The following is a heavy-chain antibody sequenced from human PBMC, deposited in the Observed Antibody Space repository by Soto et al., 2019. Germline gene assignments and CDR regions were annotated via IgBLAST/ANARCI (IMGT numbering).Heavy chain of an antibody. Sequence: ASVKVSCKASGGTFSSYAMHWVRQAPGQRLEWMGWINAGNGNTHYSQKFQGRITITTDASASTAYMELSSLRSEDTAVYYCVWSCTGGSCSDYWGQGTLVTVSS. J-gene: IGHJ4*02. CDR3: VWSCTGGSCSDY. D-gene: IGHD2-15*01. V-gene: IGHV1-3*01. CDR1: GGTFSSYA. CDR2: INAGNGNT.